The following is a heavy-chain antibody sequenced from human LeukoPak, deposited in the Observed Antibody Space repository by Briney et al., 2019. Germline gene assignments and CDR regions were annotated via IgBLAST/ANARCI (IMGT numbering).Heavy chain of an antibody. Sequence: PGGSLRLSCAASGFTFSSYWMSWVRQAPGKGLEWVANIKQDGSEKYYVDSVKGRFTISRDNAKNSLYLQMNSLRAEDTAVYYCARDPVGASYNWFDPWGQGTLVTVSS. CDR3: ARDPVGASYNWFDP. D-gene: IGHD1-26*01. V-gene: IGHV3-7*01. CDR1: GFTFSSYW. J-gene: IGHJ5*02. CDR2: IKQDGSEK.